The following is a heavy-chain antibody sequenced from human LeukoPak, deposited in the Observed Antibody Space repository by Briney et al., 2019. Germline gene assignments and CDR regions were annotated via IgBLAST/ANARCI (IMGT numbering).Heavy chain of an antibody. V-gene: IGHV7-4-1*02. J-gene: IGHJ4*02. Sequence: ASVKVTCKASGYTFTCYAMNWVRQPPGQGLEWMGWINTNTGNPTYAQGFTGRFVFSLDTSVSTAYLQISSLKAEDTAVYYCARDLRSGWEPDYFDYWGQGTLVTVSS. CDR1: GYTFTCYA. D-gene: IGHD6-19*01. CDR3: ARDLRSGWEPDYFDY. CDR2: INTNTGNP.